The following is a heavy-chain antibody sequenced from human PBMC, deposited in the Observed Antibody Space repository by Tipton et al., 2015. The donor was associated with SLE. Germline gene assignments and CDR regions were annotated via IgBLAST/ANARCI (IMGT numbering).Heavy chain of an antibody. CDR1: GFTFSSYG. Sequence: SLRLSCAASGFTFSSYGMHWVRQAPGKGLEWVAVIWYDGSNKYYADSVKGRFTISRDNSKNTLYLQMNSLRAEDTAVYYCAKERTGTGYYFDYWGQGTLVTVSS. J-gene: IGHJ4*02. D-gene: IGHD1-1*01. CDR3: AKERTGTGYYFDY. V-gene: IGHV3-33*06. CDR2: IWYDGSNK.